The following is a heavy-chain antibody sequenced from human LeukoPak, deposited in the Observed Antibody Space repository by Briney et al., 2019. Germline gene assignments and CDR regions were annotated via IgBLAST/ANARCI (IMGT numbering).Heavy chain of an antibody. CDR3: AREYCSTAICYNYYYSYYMDV. Sequence: SETLSLTCTVSGGSISSSSYYWGWIRQPPGKGLEWIGSIYYSTSTYYNPSLKSRVTISVDTSKNQFSLKVSSVTAADTAVYYCAREYCSTAICYNYYYSYYMDVWGKGTTVTVSS. CDR2: IYYSTST. J-gene: IGHJ6*03. D-gene: IGHD2-2*02. CDR1: GGSISSSSYY. V-gene: IGHV4-39*07.